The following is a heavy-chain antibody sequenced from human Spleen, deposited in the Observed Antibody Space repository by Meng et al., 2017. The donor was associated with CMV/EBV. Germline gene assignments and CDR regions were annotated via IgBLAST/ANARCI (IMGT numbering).Heavy chain of an antibody. CDR3: AKDRGGDSGASDY. D-gene: IGHD2-21*02. Sequence: GESLKISCAASGFTFRSYGMHWVRQAPGKGLEWVTFIRYDGSINYYADSVRGRFTISRDNSKNTLYLQMNSLRPEDTAVFYCAKDRGGDSGASDYWGQGTLVTVSS. CDR2: IRYDGSIN. V-gene: IGHV3-30*02. J-gene: IGHJ4*02. CDR1: GFTFRSYG.